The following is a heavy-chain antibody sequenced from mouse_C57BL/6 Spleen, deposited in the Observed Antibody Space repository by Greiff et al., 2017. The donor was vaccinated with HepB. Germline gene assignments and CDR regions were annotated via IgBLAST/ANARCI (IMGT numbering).Heavy chain of an antibody. V-gene: IGHV1-15*01. CDR2: IDPETGGT. CDR3: TRVGNYSKGWYFDV. Sequence: VKLQESGAELVRPGASVTLSCKASGYTFTDYEMHWVKQTPVHGLEWIGAIDPETGGTAYNQKFKGKAILTADKSSSTAYMELRSLTSEDAAVYYCTRVGNYSKGWYFDVWGTGTTVTVSS. D-gene: IGHD2-5*01. J-gene: IGHJ1*03. CDR1: GYTFTDYE.